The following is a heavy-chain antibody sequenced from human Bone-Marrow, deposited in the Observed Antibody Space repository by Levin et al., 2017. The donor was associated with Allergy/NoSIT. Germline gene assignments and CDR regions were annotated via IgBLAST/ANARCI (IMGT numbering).Heavy chain of an antibody. CDR3: ARVRGDGDYIFDY. D-gene: IGHD4-17*01. J-gene: IGHJ4*02. Sequence: GGSLRLFCAAYGFTFSNYGMHSVRQAPGKGLEWVAVIWNDGSNKYYADSVKGRFTISRDNSKNTLYLQMNSLRAEDTAVYYCARVRGDGDYIFDYWGQGTLVTVSS. CDR2: IWNDGSNK. V-gene: IGHV3-33*01. CDR1: GFTFSNYG.